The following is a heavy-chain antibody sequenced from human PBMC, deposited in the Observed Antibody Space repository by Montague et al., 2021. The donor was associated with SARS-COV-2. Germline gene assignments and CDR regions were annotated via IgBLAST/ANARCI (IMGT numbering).Heavy chain of an antibody. CDR1: GDSIRSYF. D-gene: IGHD6-13*01. Sequence: SETLSLTCTVSGDSIRSYFWSWIRQPPGAGLEWIGYIYHSGNTNSNPSLKSRATISIDTSKNQFFLKLSSVTAADTAVYYCARGTYSSSWYGSKRAFDYWGQGTLVTVSS. V-gene: IGHV4-59*12. J-gene: IGHJ4*02. CDR2: IYHSGNT. CDR3: ARGTYSSSWYGSKRAFDY.